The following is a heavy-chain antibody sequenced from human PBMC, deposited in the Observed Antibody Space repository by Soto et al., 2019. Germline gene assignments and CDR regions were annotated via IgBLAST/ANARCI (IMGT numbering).Heavy chain of an antibody. V-gene: IGHV3-33*01. CDR1: GFTFSSYG. CDR3: ARGRYCSSTSCQGLDY. J-gene: IGHJ4*02. Sequence: GGSLRLSCAASGFTFSSYGMHWVRQAPGKGLEWVAVIWYDGSNKYYADSVKGRFTISRDNSKNTLYLQMNSLRAEDTAVYYCARGRYCSSTSCQGLDYWGQGTLVTVSS. D-gene: IGHD2-2*01. CDR2: IWYDGSNK.